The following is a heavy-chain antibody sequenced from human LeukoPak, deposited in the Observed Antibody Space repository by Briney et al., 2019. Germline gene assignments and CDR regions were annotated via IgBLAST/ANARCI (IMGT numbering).Heavy chain of an antibody. J-gene: IGHJ4*02. D-gene: IGHD3-3*01. CDR2: INSDGSST. Sequence: GGSLRLSCAASRFTFSSYAMSWVRQAPGKGLVWVSRINSDGSSTSYADSVKGRFTISRDNAKNTLYLQMNSLRAEDTAVYYCATNSYDFWSGYYHDYWGQGTLVTVSS. CDR3: ATNSYDFWSGYYHDY. CDR1: RFTFSSYA. V-gene: IGHV3-74*01.